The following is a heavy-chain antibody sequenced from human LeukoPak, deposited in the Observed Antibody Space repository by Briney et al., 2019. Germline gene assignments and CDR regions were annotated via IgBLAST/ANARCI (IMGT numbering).Heavy chain of an antibody. D-gene: IGHD5/OR15-5a*01. CDR2: IGSDGSKK. CDR3: ARQMTSTSLIDF. J-gene: IGHJ4*02. CDR1: GFMFSDHA. Sequence: GGSLRLSCVASGFMFSDHAFHWVRQSPDKGLEWVALIGSDGSKKYYADSVQGRFTVSRENSKNTLFLQMNTLRADDTAVYFCARQMTSTSLIDFWGQGTLVTVSS. V-gene: IGHV3-30*04.